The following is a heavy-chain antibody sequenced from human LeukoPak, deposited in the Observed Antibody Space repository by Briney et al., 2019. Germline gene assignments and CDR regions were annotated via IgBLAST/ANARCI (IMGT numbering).Heavy chain of an antibody. J-gene: IGHJ4*02. CDR3: ASLVEIATIT. D-gene: IGHD5-24*01. Sequence: ASETLSLTCAVYGGSFSGYYWSWIRQPPGKGLEWIGEINHSGSTNYNPSLKSRVTIPVDTSKNQFSLKLSSVTAADTAVYYCASLVEIATITWGQGTLVTVSS. CDR1: GGSFSGYY. V-gene: IGHV4-34*01. CDR2: INHSGST.